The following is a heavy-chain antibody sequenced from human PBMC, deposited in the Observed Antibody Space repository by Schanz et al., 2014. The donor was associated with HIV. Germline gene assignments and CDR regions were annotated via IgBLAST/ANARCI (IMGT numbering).Heavy chain of an antibody. D-gene: IGHD1-26*01. J-gene: IGHJ6*02. CDR1: GFTLEDFA. CDR2: MTWNRRRI. CDR3: AKGIMGATEYYYGMDV. V-gene: IGHV3-9*01. Sequence: EVQLMESGGGLVQPGRSLRLSCAASGFTLEDFAMHWVRQAPGKGLEWVSGMTWNRRRIGCGDAVKGRFTISRDNANNFVYLEMNGLRVEDTALYYCAKGIMGATEYYYGMDVWGQGTMVTVSS.